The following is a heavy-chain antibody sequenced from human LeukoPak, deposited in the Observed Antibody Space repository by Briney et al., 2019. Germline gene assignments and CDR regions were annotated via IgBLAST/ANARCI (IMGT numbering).Heavy chain of an antibody. CDR3: ARTSIAARRADFDY. J-gene: IGHJ4*02. CDR2: INSNSGGT. D-gene: IGHD6-6*01. CDR1: GYTFTDYY. Sequence: ASVKVSCKTPGYTFTDYYIHWMRQAPGQGLVWMGWINSNSGGTSYAQKFQGRVTLTRDTPTRTAFMELNRLTSDDTAVYYCARTSIAARRADFDYWGQGTVVTVSS. V-gene: IGHV1-2*02.